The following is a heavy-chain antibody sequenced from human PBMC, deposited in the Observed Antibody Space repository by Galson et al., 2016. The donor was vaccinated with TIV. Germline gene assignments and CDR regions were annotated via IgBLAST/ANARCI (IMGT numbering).Heavy chain of an antibody. D-gene: IGHD3-22*01. CDR2: IIRIFRTV. V-gene: IGHV1-69*13. CDR3: ARGEVYDSLDG. CDR1: GVTFISFA. Sequence: SVKVSCKASGVTFISFAISWVRQAPGQGLEWMGGIIRIFRTVHYAQRFQGRVTITADESTSTAYMELSSLRSEDTAVYYCARGEVYDSLDGWGQGTLVTVSS. J-gene: IGHJ4*02.